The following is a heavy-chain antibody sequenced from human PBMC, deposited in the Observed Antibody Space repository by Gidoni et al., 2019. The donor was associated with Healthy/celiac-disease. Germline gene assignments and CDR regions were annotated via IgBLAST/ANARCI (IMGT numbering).Heavy chain of an antibody. D-gene: IGHD4-17*01. V-gene: IGHV3-73*02. Sequence: EVQLVESGGGLVQPGGSLKLSCAASGFTFRGSAMHWVRQASGKGLDWVGRIRSKANSYATAYAASVKGRFTISRDDSKNTAYLQMNSLKTEDTAVHYCTRQTYGDYVAYYYYGMDVWGQGTTVTVSS. CDR1: GFTFRGSA. CDR2: IRSKANSYAT. J-gene: IGHJ6*02. CDR3: TRQTYGDYVAYYYYGMDV.